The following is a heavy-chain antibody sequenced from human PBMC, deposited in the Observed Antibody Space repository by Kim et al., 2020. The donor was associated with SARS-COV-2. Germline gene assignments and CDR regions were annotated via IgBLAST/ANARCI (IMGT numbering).Heavy chain of an antibody. CDR3: AGVGLRYFDWLSKGPFDY. Sequence: GGSLRLSCAASGFTFSSYEMNWVRQAPGKGLEWVSYISSSGSTIYYADSVKGRFTISRDNAKNSLYLQMNSLRAEDTAVYYCAGVGLRYFDWLSKGPFDYWGQGTLVTVSS. J-gene: IGHJ4*02. CDR1: GFTFSSYE. V-gene: IGHV3-48*03. CDR2: ISSSGSTI. D-gene: IGHD3-9*01.